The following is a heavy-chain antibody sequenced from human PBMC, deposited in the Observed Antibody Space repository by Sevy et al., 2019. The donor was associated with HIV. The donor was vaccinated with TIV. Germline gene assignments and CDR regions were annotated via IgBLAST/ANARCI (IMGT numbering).Heavy chain of an antibody. J-gene: IGHJ3*02. V-gene: IGHV3-48*03. CDR3: ARDLTLPYYYDSSGWYAFDI. D-gene: IGHD3-22*01. CDR2: ISSSGSTI. Sequence: GGSLRLSCAASGFTFSSYEMNWVRQAPGKGLEWVSYISSSGSTIYYADSVKGRFTISRENAKNSLYLQMNSLRAEDTAVYYCARDLTLPYYYDSSGWYAFDIWGQGTMVTVSS. CDR1: GFTFSSYE.